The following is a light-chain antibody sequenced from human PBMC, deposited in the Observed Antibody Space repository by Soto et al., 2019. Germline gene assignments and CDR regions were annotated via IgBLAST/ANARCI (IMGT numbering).Light chain of an antibody. CDR1: QSVSSSY. J-gene: IGKJ2*01. Sequence: EIVLTQSPATLSLSPGERATLSCRACQSVSSSYVDWYQQKPGQAPRLLTATGITDRFSDSESGTDSTLAISSLETGDFAVDYCQPYDKSPFTLGRETQLEMK. CDR3: QPYDKSPFT. V-gene: IGKV3-20*01.